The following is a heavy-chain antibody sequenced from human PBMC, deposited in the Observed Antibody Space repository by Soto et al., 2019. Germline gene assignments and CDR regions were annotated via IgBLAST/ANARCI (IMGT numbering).Heavy chain of an antibody. CDR2: INPNGGAT. CDR1: GDSFNDYY. J-gene: IGHJ6*03. Sequence: VQLAQSGAEVKKPGASVKVSCKTSGDSFNDYYIHWVRQAPGQGLECMGWINPNGGATKYAQKFQGRVTVTRDTSIRTVYMELSSLRSNDTAVYYCARESGGATATLDYYYFYMDVWGKGTTVTVSS. D-gene: IGHD5-12*01. CDR3: ARESGGATATLDYYYFYMDV. V-gene: IGHV1-2*02.